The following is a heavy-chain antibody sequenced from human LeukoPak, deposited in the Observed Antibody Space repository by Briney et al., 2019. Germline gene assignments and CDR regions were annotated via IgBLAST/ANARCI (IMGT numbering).Heavy chain of an antibody. J-gene: IGHJ6*03. CDR2: IYYSGST. CDR1: GGSISSYY. V-gene: IGHV4-59*08. CDR3: ARHTLYNYYYMDV. Sequence: PSETLSLTCTVSGGSISSYYWSWIRQPPGKGPEWIGYIYYSGSTNYNPSLKSRVTISVDTSKNQFSLKLSSVTAADTAVYYCARHTLYNYYYMDVWGKGTTVTVSS.